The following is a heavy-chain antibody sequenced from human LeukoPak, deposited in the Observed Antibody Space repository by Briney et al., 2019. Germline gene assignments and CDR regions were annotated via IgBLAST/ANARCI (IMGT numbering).Heavy chain of an antibody. CDR3: ARDGDYASGSYKYWYFDL. D-gene: IGHD3-10*01. J-gene: IGHJ2*01. CDR2: ISRGSYI. CDR1: GFTLSTFT. V-gene: IGHV3-21*01. Sequence: GGSLRLSCSASGFTLSTFTINWVRQAPGKGLEWVSSISRGSYIYYADSVKGRFTISRDITKNLVYLQMSSLRAEDTAFYSCARDGDYASGSYKYWYFDLWGRGTLVTVSS.